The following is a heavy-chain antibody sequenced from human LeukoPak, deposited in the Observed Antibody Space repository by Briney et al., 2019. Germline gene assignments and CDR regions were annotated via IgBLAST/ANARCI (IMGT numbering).Heavy chain of an antibody. J-gene: IGHJ4*02. CDR2: ISYDGSNK. CDR1: GFTFGSYA. Sequence: GGSLRLSCAASGFTFGSYAMHWVRQAPGKGLEWVAVISYDGSNKYYADSVKGRFTISRDNSKNTLYLQMNSLRAEDTAVYYCARSAWGRSAPFDYWGQGTLVTVSS. CDR3: ARSAWGRSAPFDY. V-gene: IGHV3-30*04. D-gene: IGHD7-27*01.